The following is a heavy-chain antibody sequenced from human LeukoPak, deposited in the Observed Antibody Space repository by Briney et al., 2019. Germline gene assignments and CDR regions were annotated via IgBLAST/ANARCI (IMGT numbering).Heavy chain of an antibody. V-gene: IGHV3-9*01. J-gene: IGHJ4*02. CDR3: AKSAAGMAPPIDY. CDR1: GFTFDDYA. D-gene: IGHD6-13*01. Sequence: PGGSLRLSCAASGFTFDDYAMHWVRQAPGKGLEWVSGISWNSGSIGYADSVKGRFTISRDNAKNSLYLQMNSLRAEDTALYYCAKSAAGMAPPIDYWGQGTLVTVSS. CDR2: ISWNSGSI.